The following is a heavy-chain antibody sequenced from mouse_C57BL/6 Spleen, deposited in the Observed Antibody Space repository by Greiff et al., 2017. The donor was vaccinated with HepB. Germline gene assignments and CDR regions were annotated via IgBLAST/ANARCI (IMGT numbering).Heavy chain of an antibody. V-gene: IGHV1-82*01. D-gene: IGHD5-1-1*01. CDR2: IYPGDGDT. J-gene: IGHJ2*01. CDR1: GYAFSSSW. Sequence: QVQLQQSGPELVKPGASVKISCKASGYAFSSSWMNWVKQRPGKGLEWIGRIYPGDGDTNYNGKFKGKATLTADKSSSTAYMQLSSLTSEDSAVYFCARADTPYFDYWGQGTTLTVSS. CDR3: ARADTPYFDY.